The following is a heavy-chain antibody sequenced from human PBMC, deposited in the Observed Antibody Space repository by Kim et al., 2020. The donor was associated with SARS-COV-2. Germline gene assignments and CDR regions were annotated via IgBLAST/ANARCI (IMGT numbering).Heavy chain of an antibody. Sequence: SETLSLTCAVYGGSFSGYYWSWIRQPPGKGLEWIGEINHSGSTIYNPSLKSRVTISVDTSKNQFSLKLSSVTAADTAVYYCARLVDTALDFDYWGQGTLV. CDR3: ARLVDTALDFDY. J-gene: IGHJ4*02. CDR1: GGSFSGYY. CDR2: INHSGST. D-gene: IGHD5-18*01. V-gene: IGHV4-34*01.